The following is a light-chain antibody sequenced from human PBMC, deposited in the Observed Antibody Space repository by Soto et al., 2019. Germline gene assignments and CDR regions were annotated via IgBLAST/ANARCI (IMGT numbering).Light chain of an antibody. V-gene: IGLV2-14*01. J-gene: IGLJ1*01. CDR3: SSYTSSITYV. CDR2: GVN. Sequence: QSVPTQPASVSGSPGQSITISSTGTSSDIGDYNYVSWYQQRPEKAPELMIYGVNNRPPGVSNRFSGSKSGNTASLTISGLQAEDEADYYCSSYTSSITYVFGTGTKVTVL. CDR1: SSDIGDYNY.